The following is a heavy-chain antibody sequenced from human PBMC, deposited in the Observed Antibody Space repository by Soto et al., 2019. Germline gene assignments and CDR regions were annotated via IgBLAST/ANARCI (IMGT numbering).Heavy chain of an antibody. Sequence: GGSLRLSCAASGFTFSSYWMHWVRQVPGKGLVWVSRVNPDDSSTSYADSVKGRFTISRDNAQNTVYLQMNSLRAVDTAVYYCARGRGCTNGVCYSAGLSLGYWGQGTLVTVSS. J-gene: IGHJ4*02. CDR1: GFTFSSYW. D-gene: IGHD2-8*01. CDR2: VNPDDSST. V-gene: IGHV3-74*01. CDR3: ARGRGCTNGVCYSAGLSLGY.